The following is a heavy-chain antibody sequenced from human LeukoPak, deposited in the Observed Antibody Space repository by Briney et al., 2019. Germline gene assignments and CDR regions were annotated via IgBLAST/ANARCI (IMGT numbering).Heavy chain of an antibody. CDR1: GFTFSSYA. V-gene: IGHV3-23*01. Sequence: GRSLRLSCAASGFTFSSYAMSWVRQAPGKGLEWVSAISGSGGSTYYADSVKGRFTISRDNSKNTLYLQMNSLRAEDTAVYYCAKGSSSSPLYYFDYWGQGTLVTVSS. D-gene: IGHD6-13*01. CDR3: AKGSSSSPLYYFDY. CDR2: ISGSGGST. J-gene: IGHJ4*02.